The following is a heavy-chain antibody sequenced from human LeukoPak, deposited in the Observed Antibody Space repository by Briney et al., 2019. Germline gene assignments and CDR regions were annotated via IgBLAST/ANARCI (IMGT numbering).Heavy chain of an antibody. CDR2: IKQDGSEK. J-gene: IGHJ4*02. CDR1: GFTFDDFG. V-gene: IGHV3-7*01. CDR3: AKTTNPRLDSSSSDY. Sequence: GGSLRLSCAASGFTFDDFGMSWVRQAPGKGLEWVANIKQDGSEKYYVDSVKGRFTISRDNAKNSLYLQMNSLRAEDTAVYYCAKTTNPRLDSSSSDYWGQGTLVTVSS. D-gene: IGHD6-6*01.